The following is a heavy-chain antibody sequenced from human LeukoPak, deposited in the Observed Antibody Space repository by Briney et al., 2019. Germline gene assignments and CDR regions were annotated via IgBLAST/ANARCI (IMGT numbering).Heavy chain of an antibody. CDR1: GYTFTSYG. J-gene: IGHJ4*02. D-gene: IGHD6-19*01. CDR2: ISAYNGNT. Sequence: ASVKLSCKASGYTFTSYGISWVRQAPGQGLEWMGWISAYNGNTNYAQKLQGRVTMTTDTSTSTAYTELRSLRSDDTAVYYCARAWGSIAVAAIDYWGQGTLVTVSS. V-gene: IGHV1-18*04. CDR3: ARAWGSIAVAAIDY.